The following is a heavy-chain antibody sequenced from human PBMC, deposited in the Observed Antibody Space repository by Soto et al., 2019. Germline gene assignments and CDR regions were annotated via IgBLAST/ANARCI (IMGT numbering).Heavy chain of an antibody. CDR1: GFTFSNAW. CDR3: TTASSDGSSGYDV. V-gene: IGHV3-15*01. J-gene: IGHJ6*02. Sequence: GGSLRVSCAAAGFTFSNAWMSWVRQAPGKGLEWVGRIKSKTDGGTTDYAAPVKGRFTISRDDSKNTLYLQMNSLKTEDTAVYYCTTASSDGSSGYDVWGQGTTVTVSS. CDR2: IKSKTDGGTT. D-gene: IGHD3-22*01.